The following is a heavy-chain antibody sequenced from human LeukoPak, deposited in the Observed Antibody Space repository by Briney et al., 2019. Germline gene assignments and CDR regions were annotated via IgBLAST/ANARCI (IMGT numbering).Heavy chain of an antibody. D-gene: IGHD5-18*01. CDR2: IYHSGST. CDR3: ASGYSYGAFDI. J-gene: IGHJ3*02. CDR1: GGSISSGGYS. V-gene: IGHV4-30-2*01. Sequence: PSQTLSLTCAVSGGSISSGGYSWSWIRQPPGTGLEWIGYIYHSGSTYYNPSLKSRVTISVDRSKNQFSLKLSSVTAADTAVYYCASGYSYGAFDIWGQGTMVTVSS.